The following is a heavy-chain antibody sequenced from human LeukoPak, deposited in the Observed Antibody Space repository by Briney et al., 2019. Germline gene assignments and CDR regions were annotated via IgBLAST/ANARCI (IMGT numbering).Heavy chain of an antibody. CDR3: AKDGSGWYFGAFDI. J-gene: IGHJ3*02. D-gene: IGHD6-19*01. Sequence: GRSLRLSCAASGFTFSSYAMHWVRQAPGKGLEWVAVISYDGSNKYYADSVKGRFTISRDNSKNTLYLQMNSLRAEDTAVYYCAKDGSGWYFGAFDIWGQGTMVTVSS. CDR1: GFTFSSYA. V-gene: IGHV3-30-3*01. CDR2: ISYDGSNK.